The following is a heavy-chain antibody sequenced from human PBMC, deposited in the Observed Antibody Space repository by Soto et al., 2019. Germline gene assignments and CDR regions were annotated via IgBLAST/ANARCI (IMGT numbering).Heavy chain of an antibody. Sequence: QVQLVESGGGAVQPGKSLRLSCAASGFTFSSHGMHWVRQAPGKGLEWLALILHDGSLTFYGDSVKGRFTISRDNSKNTLNMQMSSLRVEDTALYYCVKDRDSGFRWPTFDFWGQGALVTVSS. V-gene: IGHV3-30*18. CDR3: VKDRDSGFRWPTFDF. CDR2: ILHDGSLT. CDR1: GFTFSSHG. J-gene: IGHJ4*02. D-gene: IGHD1-26*01.